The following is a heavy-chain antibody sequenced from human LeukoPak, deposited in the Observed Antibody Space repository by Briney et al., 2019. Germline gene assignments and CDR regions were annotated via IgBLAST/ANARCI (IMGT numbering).Heavy chain of an antibody. CDR1: GFSFNSDW. D-gene: IGHD2-8*01. V-gene: IGHV3-7*01. J-gene: IGHJ6*02. CDR2: IKHDESEK. Sequence: GGSLRLSCAASGFSFNSDWMDWVRQAPGKGLEWVANIKHDESEKNYLDSVKGRFTISRDNAKNSLYLQMNSLRAEDTAVYYCTRDRQGPRLYEMDIWGQGTTVTVSS. CDR3: TRDRQGPRLYEMDI.